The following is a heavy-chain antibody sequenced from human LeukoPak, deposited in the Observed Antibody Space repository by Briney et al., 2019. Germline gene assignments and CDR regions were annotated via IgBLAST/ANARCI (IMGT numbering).Heavy chain of an antibody. J-gene: IGHJ5*02. CDR1: GFTFSSYA. V-gene: IGHV3-23*01. CDR2: SSGSGGST. D-gene: IGHD3-22*01. Sequence: GGSLRLSCAASGFTFSSYAMSWVRQAPGKGLEWVSASSGSGGSTYYADSVKGRFTISRDNSKNTLYLQMNSLRAEDTAVYYCAKDSSKRYYYDSSGYPNWFDPWGQGTLVTVSS. CDR3: AKDSSKRYYYDSSGYPNWFDP.